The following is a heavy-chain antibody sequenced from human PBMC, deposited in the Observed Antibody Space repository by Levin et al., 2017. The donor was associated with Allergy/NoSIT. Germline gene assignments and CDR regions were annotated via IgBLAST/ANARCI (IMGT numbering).Heavy chain of an antibody. CDR3: ARGGYTMIVDNWFDP. J-gene: IGHJ5*02. Sequence: GGSLRLSCAASGFTFSSYAMHWVRQAPGKGLEWVAVISYDGSNKYYADSVKGRFTISRDNSKNTLYLQMNSLRAEDTAVYYCARGGYTMIVDNWFDPWGQGTLVTVSS. CDR1: GFTFSSYA. V-gene: IGHV3-30-3*01. D-gene: IGHD3-22*01. CDR2: ISYDGSNK.